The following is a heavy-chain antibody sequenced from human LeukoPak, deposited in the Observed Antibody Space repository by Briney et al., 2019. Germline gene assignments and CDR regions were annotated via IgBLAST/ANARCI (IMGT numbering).Heavy chain of an antibody. Sequence: PSETLSLTCTVSGGSISSYYWSWLRQPPGEGLEWIGYIYYSGSTNYNPSLKSRVTISVDTSKNQFSLKLSSVTAADTAVYYCARGYSSSSPFGYWGQGTLVTVSS. CDR2: IYYSGST. J-gene: IGHJ4*02. V-gene: IGHV4-59*01. CDR3: ARGYSSSSPFGY. D-gene: IGHD6-6*01. CDR1: GGSISSYY.